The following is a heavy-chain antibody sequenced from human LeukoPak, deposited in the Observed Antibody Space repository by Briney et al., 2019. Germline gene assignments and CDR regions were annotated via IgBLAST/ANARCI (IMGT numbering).Heavy chain of an antibody. Sequence: SETLSLTCAVYGGSFSGYYWSWIRQPPGKGLEWIGEINHSGSTNYNPSLKSRATISVDTSKNQFSLKLSSVTAADTAVYYCARGQGPNDVWGKGTTVTVSS. J-gene: IGHJ6*04. CDR1: GGSFSGYY. CDR3: ARGQGPNDV. CDR2: INHSGST. V-gene: IGHV4-34*01.